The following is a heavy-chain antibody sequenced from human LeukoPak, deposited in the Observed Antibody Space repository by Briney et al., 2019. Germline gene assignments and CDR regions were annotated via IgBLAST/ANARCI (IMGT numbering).Heavy chain of an antibody. J-gene: IGHJ6*02. CDR2: IGTVADT. CDR3: ARAGSGNRWANYGMDA. V-gene: IGHV3-13*01. Sequence: GGSLRLSCAGSGFTFSSYDMHWVRQVTGKGLEWVSAIGTVADTYYPDSVKGRFTISRENAKNSLYLQMNSLRVGDTAVYYCARAGSGNRWANYGMDAWGQGTMVIVSS. D-gene: IGHD1-1*01. CDR1: GFTFSSYD.